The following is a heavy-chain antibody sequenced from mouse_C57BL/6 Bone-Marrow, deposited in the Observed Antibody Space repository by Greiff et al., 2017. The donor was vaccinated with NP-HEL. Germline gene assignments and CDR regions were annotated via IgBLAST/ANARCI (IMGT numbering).Heavy chain of an antibody. Sequence: VQGVESGPGLVAPSQSLSITCTVSGFSLTSYGVDWVRQSPGKGLEWLGVIWGVGSTNYNSALKYSMSISKDNSKIQVFLKMNSLQTDDTAMYYCATHDGYYPFAYWGQGTLVTVSA. J-gene: IGHJ3*01. CDR2: IWGVGST. CDR1: GFSLTSYG. V-gene: IGHV2-6*01. D-gene: IGHD2-3*01. CDR3: ATHDGYYPFAY.